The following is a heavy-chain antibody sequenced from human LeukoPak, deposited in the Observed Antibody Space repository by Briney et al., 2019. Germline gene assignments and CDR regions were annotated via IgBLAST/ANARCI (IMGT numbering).Heavy chain of an antibody. Sequence: PSQTLSLTCTVSGDSISGYSWSWIRQTPEKGLEWIGYIYSSGSTDYNPSLKSRVTMSVDTSKNYVSLKLTSVTAADTAVYYCARGQGIYWGRGALVTVSS. CDR2: IYSSGST. V-gene: IGHV4-59*08. CDR1: GDSISGYS. J-gene: IGHJ4*02. CDR3: ARGQGIY.